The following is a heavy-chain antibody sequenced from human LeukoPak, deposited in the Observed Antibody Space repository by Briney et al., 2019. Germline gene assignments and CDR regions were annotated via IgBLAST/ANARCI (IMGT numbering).Heavy chain of an antibody. CDR1: GFTFSSYA. J-gene: IGHJ5*02. V-gene: IGHV3-30*04. CDR2: ISYDGSNK. CDR3: ARVGSDWFDP. Sequence: GGSLRLSCAASGFTFSSYAMHWVRQAPGKGLEWVAVISYDGSNKYYADSVKGRFTISRDNSKNTLYLQMNSLRVENTAVYYCARVGSDWFDPWGQGTLVTVSS. D-gene: IGHD3-16*01.